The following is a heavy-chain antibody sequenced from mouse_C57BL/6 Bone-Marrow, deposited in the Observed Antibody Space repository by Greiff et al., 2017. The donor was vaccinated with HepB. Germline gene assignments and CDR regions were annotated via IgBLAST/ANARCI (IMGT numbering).Heavy chain of an antibody. CDR3: ARGGYYGRMDY. V-gene: IGHV1-76*01. J-gene: IGHJ4*01. Sequence: VKLQESGAELVRPGASVKLSCKASGYTFTDYYINWVKQRPGQGLEWIARIYPGSGNTYYNEKFKGKATLTAEKSSSTAYMQLSSLTSEDSAVYFCARGGYYGRMDYWGQGTSVTVSS. CDR1: GYTFTDYY. D-gene: IGHD1-2*01. CDR2: IYPGSGNT.